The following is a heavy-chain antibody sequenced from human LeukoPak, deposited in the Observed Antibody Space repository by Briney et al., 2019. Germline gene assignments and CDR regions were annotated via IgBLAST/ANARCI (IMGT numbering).Heavy chain of an antibody. CDR3: AKQGDIVVVPAAISFDY. Sequence: LTGGSLRLSCAASGFSVTNNYMSWVRQAPGKGLEWVSAISGSGGSTYYADSVKGRFTISRDNSKNTLYLQMNSLRAEDTAVYYCAKQGDIVVVPAAISFDYWGQGTLVTVSS. J-gene: IGHJ4*02. CDR2: ISGSGGST. V-gene: IGHV3-23*01. D-gene: IGHD2-2*02. CDR1: GFSVTNNY.